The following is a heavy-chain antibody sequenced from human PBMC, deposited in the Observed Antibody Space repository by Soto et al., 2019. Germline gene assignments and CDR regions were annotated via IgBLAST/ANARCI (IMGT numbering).Heavy chain of an antibody. CDR1: GFTFSHHA. CDR3: ASRNYYDNNGYYFYYYFDW. Sequence: PGGSLRLSCAASGFTFSHHAMSWVRQAPGKGLEWVSGISGSGESTYYADPVKGRFTISRDNSKNTLFLQMNNLRVEDTAVYFCASRNYYDNNGYYFYYYFDWWGQGTLVTVSS. V-gene: IGHV3-23*01. CDR2: ISGSGEST. D-gene: IGHD3-22*01. J-gene: IGHJ4*02.